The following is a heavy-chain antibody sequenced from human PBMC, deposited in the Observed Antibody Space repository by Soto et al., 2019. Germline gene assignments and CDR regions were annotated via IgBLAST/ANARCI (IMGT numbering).Heavy chain of an antibody. J-gene: IGHJ6*02. CDR2: INHSGSP. V-gene: IGHV4-34*01. CDR1: GGSFSGYY. CDR3: AGGRGRQQLVMSYYYGMDV. D-gene: IGHD6-13*01. Sequence: QVQLQQWGAGLLKPSETLSLTCAVYGGSFSGYYWSWIRQPPGKGLEWIGEINHSGSPNYNPSLKSRVTISVDTSKNQFSLNLSSVTAADTAVYYCAGGRGRQQLVMSYYYGMDVWGQGTTVTVSS.